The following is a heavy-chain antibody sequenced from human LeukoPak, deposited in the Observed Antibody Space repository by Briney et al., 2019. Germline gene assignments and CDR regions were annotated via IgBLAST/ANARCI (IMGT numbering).Heavy chain of an antibody. CDR3: AHRVDCSGGSCYHEYFQH. Sequence: SVKVSCKASRGTFSSYAISWVRQAPGQGLKWMGRIIPILGIANYAQKFQGRVTITADKSTSTAYMELSSLRSEDTAVYYCAHRVDCSGGSCYHEYFQHWGQGTLVTVSS. V-gene: IGHV1-69*04. CDR2: IIPILGIA. CDR1: RGTFSSYA. D-gene: IGHD2-15*01. J-gene: IGHJ1*01.